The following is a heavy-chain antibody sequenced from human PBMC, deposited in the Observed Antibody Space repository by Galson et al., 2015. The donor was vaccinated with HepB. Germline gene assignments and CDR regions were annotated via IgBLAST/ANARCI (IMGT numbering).Heavy chain of an antibody. Sequence: SVKVSCKASGYTFTGYYMHWVRQAPGQGLEWMGWINPNSGGTNYAQKFQGRVTMTRDTSISTAYMELSRLRSDDTAGYYCARGQYSSSWYFFDYWGQGTLVTVSS. CDR1: GYTFTGYY. D-gene: IGHD6-13*01. V-gene: IGHV1-2*02. CDR2: INPNSGGT. CDR3: ARGQYSSSWYFFDY. J-gene: IGHJ4*02.